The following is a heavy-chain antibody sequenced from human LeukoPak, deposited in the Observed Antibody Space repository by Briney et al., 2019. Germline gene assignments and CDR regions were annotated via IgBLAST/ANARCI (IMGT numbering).Heavy chain of an antibody. D-gene: IGHD2-21*01. J-gene: IGHJ4*02. V-gene: IGHV3-30*02. CDR3: AKESPSLFHFDY. Sequence: GGSLRLSCAASGFTFSSYGMHWVRQAPGKGLEWVAFIRYDGSNKYYADSVKGRFTISRDNSKNTLYLQMNNLRAEDTAVYYCAKESPSLFHFDYWGQGTLVTVSS. CDR2: IRYDGSNK. CDR1: GFTFSSYG.